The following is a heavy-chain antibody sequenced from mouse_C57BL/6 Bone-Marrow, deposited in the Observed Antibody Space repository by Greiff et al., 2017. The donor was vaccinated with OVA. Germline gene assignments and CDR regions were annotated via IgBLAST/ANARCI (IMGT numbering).Heavy chain of an antibody. CDR2: INPNNGGT. CDR3: ATYYSKEDYFDY. D-gene: IGHD2-5*01. J-gene: IGHJ2*01. V-gene: IGHV1-22*01. CDR1: GYTFTDYN. Sequence: DVKLQESGPELVKPGASVKMSCKASGYTFTDYNMHWVKQSHGKSLEWIGYINPNNGGTSYNQKFKGKATLTVNKSSSTAYMELRSLTSEDSAVYYCATYYSKEDYFDYWGQGTTLTVSS.